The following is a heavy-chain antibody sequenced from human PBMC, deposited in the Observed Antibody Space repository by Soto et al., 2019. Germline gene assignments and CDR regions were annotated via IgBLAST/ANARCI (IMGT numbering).Heavy chain of an antibody. CDR3: ARFVVAPAAPSLSSYHYGMDV. V-gene: IGHV1-69*13. J-gene: IGHJ6*02. Sequence: SVKVSCKASGGTFSSYAISWVRQAPGQGLEWMGGIIPIFGTANYAQKFQGRVTITADESTSTAYMELSSLRSEDTAVYYCARFVVAPAAPSLSSYHYGMDVWGQGTTVTVSS. CDR1: GGTFSSYA. D-gene: IGHD2-2*01. CDR2: IIPIFGTA.